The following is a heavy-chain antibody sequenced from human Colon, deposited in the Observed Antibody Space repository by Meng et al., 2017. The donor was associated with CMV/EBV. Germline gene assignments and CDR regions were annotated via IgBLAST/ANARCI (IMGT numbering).Heavy chain of an antibody. CDR1: GFTFTNNK. CDR3: VKDLGSWNPPFLTDL. Sequence: GESLKISCAASGFTFTNNKIHWVRQAPGKGLEWISVIFRGGETFYADSVKGRFIISRDNSNNTVYLQLNGLRSEDTAVYYCVKDLGSWNPPFLTDLWGQGTLVTVSS. V-gene: IGHV3-66*02. D-gene: IGHD3-10*01. CDR2: IFRGGET. J-gene: IGHJ5*02.